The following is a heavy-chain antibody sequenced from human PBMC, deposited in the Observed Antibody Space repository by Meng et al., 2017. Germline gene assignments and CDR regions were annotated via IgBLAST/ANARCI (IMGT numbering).Heavy chain of an antibody. CDR2: IYHSGST. Sequence: VQLQEAGPGLVRPSGPLSLPCPVSGGSSSSSSWWSWVRQPPGKGLEWIGEIYHSGSTNYNTSLKSRVTISVDKSKNQFSLKLSSVTAADTAVYYCARGRYSSGWDRFDYWGQGTLVTVSS. D-gene: IGHD6-19*01. CDR3: ARGRYSSGWDRFDY. V-gene: IGHV4-4*02. CDR1: GGSSSSSSW. J-gene: IGHJ4*02.